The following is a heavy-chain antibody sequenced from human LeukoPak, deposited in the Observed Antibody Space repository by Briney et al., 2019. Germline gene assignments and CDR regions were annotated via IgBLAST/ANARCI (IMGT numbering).Heavy chain of an antibody. CDR1: GFTFSSYA. D-gene: IGHD3-10*01. CDR2: ISGSGGST. Sequence: GGSLRLSCAASGFTFSSYAMNWVRQAPGKGLEWVSAISGSGGSTYYADSVKGRFTISRDNSKNTLYLQMNSLRAEDTAVYYCAKEIQFGELYYYYYGMDVWGKGTRVTVSS. J-gene: IGHJ6*04. CDR3: AKEIQFGELYYYYYGMDV. V-gene: IGHV3-23*01.